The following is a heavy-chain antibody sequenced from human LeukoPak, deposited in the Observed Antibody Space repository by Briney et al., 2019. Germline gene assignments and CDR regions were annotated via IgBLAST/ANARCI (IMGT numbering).Heavy chain of an antibody. V-gene: IGHV3-23*01. CDR1: GFTFNNYA. D-gene: IGHD3-10*01. Sequence: PGRSLRLSCAASGFTFNNYAMGWVRQAPGRGLEWVSIISGSGGRTFSPASLKGRFPISRDNSRKMLYFQMNSLRVEDTAVYYCAKVAGYGFRYYFDYWGQGTLVTVSS. J-gene: IGHJ4*02. CDR3: AKVAGYGFRYYFDY. CDR2: ISGSGGRT.